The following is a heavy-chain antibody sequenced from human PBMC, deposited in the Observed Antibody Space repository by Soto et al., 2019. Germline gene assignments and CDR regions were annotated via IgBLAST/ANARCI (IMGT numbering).Heavy chain of an antibody. CDR3: ARDPLYWSVGSCYSFDS. Sequence: QVQLVESGGGVVQPGRSLRLSCAASGFTFSSYGMHWVRQAPGKGLEWVAVIWYDGSNKYYADSVKGRFTISRDNSKNTLYLQMNSLRAEDTAVYYCARDPLYWSVGSCYSFDSWGQGTLVTVSS. D-gene: IGHD2-15*01. J-gene: IGHJ4*02. CDR2: IWYDGSNK. CDR1: GFTFSSYG. V-gene: IGHV3-33*01.